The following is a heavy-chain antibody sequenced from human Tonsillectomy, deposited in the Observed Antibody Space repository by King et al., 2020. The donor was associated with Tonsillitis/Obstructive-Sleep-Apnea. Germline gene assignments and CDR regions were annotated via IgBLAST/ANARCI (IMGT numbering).Heavy chain of an antibody. CDR3: ARGDYNDSSGYIYPFDY. D-gene: IGHD3-22*01. J-gene: IGHJ4*02. CDR2: IYYSGST. CDR1: GGSISSYY. Sequence: VQLQESGPGLVKPSETLSLTCTVSGGSISSYYWSWIRQHPGEGLEWIGYIYYSGSTNYNPSLKSRVTITVDTSKNQFSLKLSSVTAADTAVYYCARGDYNDSSGYIYPFDYCGQGTLVTVSS. V-gene: IGHV4-59*01.